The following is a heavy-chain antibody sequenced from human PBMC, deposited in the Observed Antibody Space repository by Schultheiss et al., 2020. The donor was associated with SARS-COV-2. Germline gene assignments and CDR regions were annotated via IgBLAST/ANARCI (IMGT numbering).Heavy chain of an antibody. J-gene: IGHJ4*02. CDR1: GFTFSTYT. D-gene: IGHD6-19*01. CDR3: ATAPYTSGWFDY. Sequence: GGSLRLSCAASGFTFSTYTMHWVRQAPGKGLEWVANIKQDGSEKYYVDSVKGRFTISRDNSKNTLYLQMNSLRAEDTAVYYCATAPYTSGWFDYWGRGTLVTVSS. CDR2: IKQDGSEK. V-gene: IGHV3-7*01.